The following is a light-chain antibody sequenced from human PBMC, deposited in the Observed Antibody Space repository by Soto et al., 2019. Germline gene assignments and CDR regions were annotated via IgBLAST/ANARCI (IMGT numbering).Light chain of an antibody. Sequence: QSVLTQPASVSGSPGQSITISCTGTSSDVGGYNYVSWYQHHPGKAPKLMIYDVTNRPSGVSNRFSGSKSGNTASLTISGLPAEDEADYYCTSYPTSRPHLVFGGGTKLTVL. J-gene: IGLJ3*02. V-gene: IGLV2-14*03. CDR3: TSYPTSRPHLV. CDR1: SSDVGGYNY. CDR2: DVT.